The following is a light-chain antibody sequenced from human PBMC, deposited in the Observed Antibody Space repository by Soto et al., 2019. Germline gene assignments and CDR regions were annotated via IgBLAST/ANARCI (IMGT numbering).Light chain of an antibody. Sequence: DIVMTQSPDSLAVSLGERATINCKSSQSVLYSSNNKNYLAWYQQKPGQPPKLLIYWASSRESGVPDRLSGSGSGTDFTLTINSLQAEDVAVYYCQQYYSTPWTFGQGTKVEIK. V-gene: IGKV4-1*01. CDR3: QQYYSTPWT. CDR1: QSVLYSSNNKNY. CDR2: WAS. J-gene: IGKJ1*01.